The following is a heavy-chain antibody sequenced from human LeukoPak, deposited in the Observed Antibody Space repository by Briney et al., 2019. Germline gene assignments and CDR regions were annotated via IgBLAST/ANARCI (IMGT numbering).Heavy chain of an antibody. Sequence: GRSLRLSCAASGFTFSTYWMHWVRQAPGKGLVWVSRITPDGSGTIYADSVKGRFTISRDNAKNTLYLQMNSLRAEDTAVYYCARDYSLWWLTNWGQGTLVTVSS. J-gene: IGHJ4*02. V-gene: IGHV3-74*01. D-gene: IGHD2-21*01. CDR1: GFTFSTYW. CDR2: ITPDGSGT. CDR3: ARDYSLWWLTN.